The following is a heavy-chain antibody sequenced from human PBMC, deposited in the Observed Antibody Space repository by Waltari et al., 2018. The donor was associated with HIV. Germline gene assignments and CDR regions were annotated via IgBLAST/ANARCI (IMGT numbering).Heavy chain of an antibody. CDR2: IDSDGFVA. CDR1: GFVFGSHW. J-gene: IGHJ6*02. V-gene: IGHV3-74*03. Sequence: VESGGIPVQPGGSLRLSCTASGFVFGSHWMHWVRQSPGKGLVWGSRIDSDGFVAKYADAGKGRFTISRDNGKNKLFLEMKSLRVEDSGIYYCVKDVTVTHYGVYYSGLDVWGQGTTVTV. D-gene: IGHD4-17*01. CDR3: VKDVTVTHYGVYYSGLDV.